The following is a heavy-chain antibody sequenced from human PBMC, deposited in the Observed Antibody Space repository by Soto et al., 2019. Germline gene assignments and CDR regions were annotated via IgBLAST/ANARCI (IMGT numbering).Heavy chain of an antibody. Sequence: ASVKFSCKASGYTFTNYCLHWVRQAPRQGLEWVGMINPSARSASYAQKLRGRLTMDRDTSTTTVYMELSRLTSEDTAVYYCARDNSAANGVLDHWGLGTLVTVSS. CDR3: ARDNSAANGVLDH. V-gene: IGHV1-46*04. D-gene: IGHD1-1*01. CDR2: INPSARSA. CDR1: GYTFTNYC. J-gene: IGHJ4*02.